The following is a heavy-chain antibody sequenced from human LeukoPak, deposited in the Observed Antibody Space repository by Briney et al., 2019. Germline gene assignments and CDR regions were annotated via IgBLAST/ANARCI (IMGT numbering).Heavy chain of an antibody. V-gene: IGHV3-23*01. J-gene: IGHJ4*02. CDR2: ISDTGATT. CDR1: GFTFSSYA. Sequence: GGSLRLSCAGSGFTFSSYAMSWVSQAPGNGLEWVSAISDTGATTYDADSVKGRFTISRDNSRSTLYLQMNSLRAEDTALYYCAKDTSIGRYCTNGVCSPFDYWGQGTLVTVSS. CDR3: AKDTSIGRYCTNGVCSPFDY. D-gene: IGHD2-8*01.